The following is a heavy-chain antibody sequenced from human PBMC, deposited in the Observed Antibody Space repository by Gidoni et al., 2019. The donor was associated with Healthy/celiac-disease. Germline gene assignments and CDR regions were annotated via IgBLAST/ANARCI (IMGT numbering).Heavy chain of an antibody. CDR2: INWNGGST. D-gene: IGHD6-6*01. Sequence: EVQLVESGGGVVRPGGSLRLSCAASGFTFDDYGMSWVRQAPGKGLEWVSGINWNGGSTGYADSVKGRFTISRDNAKNSLYLQMNSLRAEDTALYYCARDLSEQLVQVYYYYMDVWGKGTTVTVSS. CDR1: GFTFDDYG. J-gene: IGHJ6*03. V-gene: IGHV3-20*04. CDR3: ARDLSEQLVQVYYYYMDV.